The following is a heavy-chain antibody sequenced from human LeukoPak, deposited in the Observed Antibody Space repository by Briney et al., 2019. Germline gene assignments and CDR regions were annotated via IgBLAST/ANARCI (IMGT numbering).Heavy chain of an antibody. J-gene: IGHJ6*02. CDR3: ASARGSSSGLVGYYYGMDV. D-gene: IGHD6-13*01. Sequence: SETLSLTCTVSGGSISSSTYYWGWIRRPPGKGLEWIGSIYYSGSTYYNPSLKSRVTVSVDTSKNQFSLKLSSVTAADTAVYYCASARGSSSGLVGYYYGMDVWGQGTTVTVSS. V-gene: IGHV4-39*01. CDR2: IYYSGST. CDR1: GGSISSSTYY.